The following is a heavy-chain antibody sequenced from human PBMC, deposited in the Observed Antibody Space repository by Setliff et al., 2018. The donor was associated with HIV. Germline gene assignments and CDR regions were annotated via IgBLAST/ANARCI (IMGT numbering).Heavy chain of an antibody. V-gene: IGHV1-18*01. D-gene: IGHD3-16*01. CDR2: ISAYNGNT. Sequence: ASVKVSCKASGYTFIRYGISWVRQAPGQGLEWMGWISAYNGNTNYIEKLQGRVTMATDTPTTTAYMELRSLRSDDTAVYYCARDRSIIMTFGGGNDAFDIWGQGTMVTVSS. CDR3: ARDRSIIMTFGGGNDAFDI. CDR1: GYTFIRYG. J-gene: IGHJ3*02.